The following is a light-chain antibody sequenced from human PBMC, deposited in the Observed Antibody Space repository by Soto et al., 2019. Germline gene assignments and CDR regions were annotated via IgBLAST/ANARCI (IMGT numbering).Light chain of an antibody. CDR2: KAS. Sequence: DIQMTQSPSTLSGSVGDRVTITCRASQTISSWLAWYQQKPGKAPKLLIYKASTLKSGVPSRFSGRASGTEYTLTISSLQPDDFATYYCQQYSSYSTFGQGTKVDIK. J-gene: IGKJ1*01. V-gene: IGKV1-5*03. CDR3: QQYSSYST. CDR1: QTISSW.